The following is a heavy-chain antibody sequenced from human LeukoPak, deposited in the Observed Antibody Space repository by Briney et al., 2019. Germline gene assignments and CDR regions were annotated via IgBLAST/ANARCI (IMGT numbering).Heavy chain of an antibody. J-gene: IGHJ3*02. CDR3: ARVPVAGTSAFDI. CDR1: GGSISSYY. Sequence: SETLSLTCTVSGGSISSYYWSWIRQPPGKGLEWIGYIYYSGSTNYNPSLKSRVTISVDTSKNQFSLKLSSVTAADTAVYYCARVPVAGTSAFDIWGQGTMVTVSS. V-gene: IGHV4-59*08. CDR2: IYYSGST. D-gene: IGHD6-19*01.